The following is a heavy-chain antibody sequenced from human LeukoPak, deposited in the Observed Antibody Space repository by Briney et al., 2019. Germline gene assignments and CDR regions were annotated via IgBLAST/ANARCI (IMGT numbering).Heavy chain of an antibody. CDR3: VKGIFATGWSNAFDF. D-gene: IGHD6-19*01. CDR1: GFRFGHFA. Sequence: QPGGSLRLSCEASGFRFGHFAMGWVRQAPGKGPMWLSTIRGSAEDTYYADSMKGRVIISRDNTRGTVYLEMKNLRVEDTAMYYCVKGIFATGWSNAFDFWGQGTMVVVS. V-gene: IGHV3-23*01. CDR2: IRGSAEDT. J-gene: IGHJ3*01.